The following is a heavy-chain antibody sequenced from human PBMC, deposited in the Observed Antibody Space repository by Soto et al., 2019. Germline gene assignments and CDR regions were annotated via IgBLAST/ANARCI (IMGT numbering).Heavy chain of an antibody. CDR3: ARDRCSSTSCYKENYYYYYGMDV. CDR1: GFTFSSYA. V-gene: IGHV3-30-3*01. D-gene: IGHD2-2*02. CDR2: ISYDGSNK. Sequence: QPGGSLRLSCAASGFTFSSYAMHWVRQAPGKGLEWVAVISYDGSNKYYADSVKGRFTISRDNSKNTLYLQMNSPRAEDTAVYYCARDRCSSTSCYKENYYYYYGMDVWGQGTTVTVSS. J-gene: IGHJ6*02.